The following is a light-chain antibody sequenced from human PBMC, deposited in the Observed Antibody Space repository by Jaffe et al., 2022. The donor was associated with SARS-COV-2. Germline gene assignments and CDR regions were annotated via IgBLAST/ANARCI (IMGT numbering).Light chain of an antibody. V-gene: IGKV1-39*01. CDR2: SAS. CDR3: QQSYSTLRT. J-gene: IGKJ3*01. CDR1: QSISSY. Sequence: DIQMTQSPSSLSASVGDRVTITCRASQSISSYLNWYQQKPGEAPRLLIYSASSLQSGVPSRFSGSGSGTEYTLTISSLQPEDFATYYCQQSYSTLRTFGPGTKVDIK.